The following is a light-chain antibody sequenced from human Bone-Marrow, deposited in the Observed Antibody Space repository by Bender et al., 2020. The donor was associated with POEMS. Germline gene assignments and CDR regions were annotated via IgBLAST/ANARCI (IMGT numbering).Light chain of an antibody. Sequence: QSALTQPPSASGSPGQSVAISCTGTSNYVSWYQHRPGKAPKLLIYEFNKRPSGVPDRFSGSKSGYTASLTISGLQADDEADYYCCSYTNNNGQVFGTGTKVSVL. J-gene: IGLJ1*01. V-gene: IGLV2-8*01. CDR1: SNY. CDR2: EFN. CDR3: CSYTNNNGQV.